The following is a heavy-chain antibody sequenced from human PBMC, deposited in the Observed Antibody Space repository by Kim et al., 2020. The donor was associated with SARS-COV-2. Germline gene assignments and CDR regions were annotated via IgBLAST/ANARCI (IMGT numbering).Heavy chain of an antibody. Sequence: SETLSLTCAVYGGSFSGYYWSWIRQPPGKGLEWIGEINHSGSTNYNPSLKSRVTISVDTSKNQFSLKLSSVTAADTAVYYCARGGDSSGYSDRWAFDIWGQGTMVTVSS. D-gene: IGHD3-22*01. V-gene: IGHV4-34*01. CDR1: GGSFSGYY. J-gene: IGHJ3*02. CDR2: INHSGST. CDR3: ARGGDSSGYSDRWAFDI.